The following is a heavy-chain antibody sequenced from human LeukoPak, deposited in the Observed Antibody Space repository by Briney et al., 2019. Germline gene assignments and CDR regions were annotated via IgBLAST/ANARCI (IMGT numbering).Heavy chain of an antibody. CDR2: ISSSGSTI. D-gene: IGHD4-23*01. CDR1: GFTFSDYY. J-gene: IGHJ4*02. V-gene: IGHV3-11*01. CDR3: AKAPTTVVTPSFDY. Sequence: GGSPRLSCAPSGFTFSDYYMSWIRQAPGKGLEWVSYISSSGSTIYYADSVKGRFTISRDNAKNSLYLQMNSLRAEDTAVYYCAKAPTTVVTPSFDYWGQGTLVTVSS.